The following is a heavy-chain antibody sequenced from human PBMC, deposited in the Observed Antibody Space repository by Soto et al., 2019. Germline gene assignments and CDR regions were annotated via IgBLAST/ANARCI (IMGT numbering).Heavy chain of an antibody. D-gene: IGHD2-21*01. CDR1: GDSLSTSLSH. CDR2: IFCGGST. Sequence: PSETLSLTFRVPGDSLSTSLSHSAWMRQPPGKGLEWLANIFCGGSTFYNPPLASRVSVSVDTSKNEFSLKLRSVTAADTAVYYCARQPTTGDTDLWFDPWGQGTLVTVSS. CDR3: ARQPTTGDTDLWFDP. J-gene: IGHJ5*02. V-gene: IGHV4-39*01.